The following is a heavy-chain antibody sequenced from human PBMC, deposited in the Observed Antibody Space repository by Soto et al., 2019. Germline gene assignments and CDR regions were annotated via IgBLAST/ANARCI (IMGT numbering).Heavy chain of an antibody. Sequence: GGSLRLSCAASGFTFSSYAMHWVRQAPGKGLEWVAVISYDGSNKYYADSVKGRFTISRDNSKNTLYLQMNSLRAEDTAVYYCARDLGRTNRNLVVVAAPEGYWGQGTLVTVSS. CDR3: ARDLGRTNRNLVVVAAPEGY. V-gene: IGHV3-30*04. D-gene: IGHD2-15*01. J-gene: IGHJ4*02. CDR2: ISYDGSNK. CDR1: GFTFSSYA.